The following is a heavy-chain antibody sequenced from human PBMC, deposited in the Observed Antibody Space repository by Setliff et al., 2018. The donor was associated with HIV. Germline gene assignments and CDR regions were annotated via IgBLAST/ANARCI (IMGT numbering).Heavy chain of an antibody. J-gene: IGHJ4*02. D-gene: IGHD5-12*01. CDR2: FDPQDGET. Sequence: ASVKVSCKASEYTFNDYSMHWVRQAPGKGLEWMGYFDPQDGETVYAQKFQGRVTMTEDTSIDTAYMELTRLRSEDTAVYYCAIDGAGGWLRPMPDYWGQGTLVTVSS. CDR3: AIDGAGGWLRPMPDY. V-gene: IGHV1-24*01. CDR1: EYTFNDYS.